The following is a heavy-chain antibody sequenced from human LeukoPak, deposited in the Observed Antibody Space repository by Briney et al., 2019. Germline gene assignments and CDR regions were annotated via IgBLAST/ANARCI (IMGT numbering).Heavy chain of an antibody. CDR2: NSYSGST. V-gene: IGHV4-59*11. CDR3: ARGGRYFDWLYYPFDF. D-gene: IGHD3-9*01. CDR1: GGSISSHY. Sequence: SETLSLTCTVSGGSISSHYWSWIRQPPGKGLEWLGYNSYSGSTNYNPSLKSRITISVDTSKNQFSLNLSSLTAVDTAVYYCARGGRYFDWLYYPFDFWGRGTLVTVSS. J-gene: IGHJ4*02.